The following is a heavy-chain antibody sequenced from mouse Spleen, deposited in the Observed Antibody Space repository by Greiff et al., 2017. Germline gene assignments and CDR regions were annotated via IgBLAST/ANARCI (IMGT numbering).Heavy chain of an antibody. CDR1: GFTFSSYA. Sequence: EVKLMESGGGLVKPGGSLKLSCAASGFTFSSYAMSWVRQTPEKRLEWVATISSGGSYTYYPDSVKGRFTISRDNAKNTLYLQMSSLRSEDTAMYYCARIYGNSFAYWGQGTLVTVSA. D-gene: IGHD2-1*01. CDR3: ARIYGNSFAY. CDR2: ISSGGSYT. V-gene: IGHV5-9-1*01. J-gene: IGHJ3*01.